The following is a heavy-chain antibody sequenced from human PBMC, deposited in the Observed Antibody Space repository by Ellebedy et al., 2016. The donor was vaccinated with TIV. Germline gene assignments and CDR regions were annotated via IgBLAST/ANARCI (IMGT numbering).Heavy chain of an antibody. D-gene: IGHD6-13*01. CDR1: GFTFSSYW. J-gene: IGHJ4*02. V-gene: IGHV3-7*03. Sequence: GESLKISCAASGFTFSSYWMSWVRQAPGKGLEWVANIKQGGSKQYYVDSVKGRLTISRDNAKNSLYLQMNSLRAEDTAVYYCARDGGPIAAAADDWGQGTLVTVSS. CDR3: ARDGGPIAAAADD. CDR2: IKQGGSKQ.